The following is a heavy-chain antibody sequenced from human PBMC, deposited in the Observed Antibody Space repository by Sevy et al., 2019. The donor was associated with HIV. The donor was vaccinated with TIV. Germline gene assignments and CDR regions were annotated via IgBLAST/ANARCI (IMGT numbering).Heavy chain of an antibody. CDR3: ARRLGTSGLDY. D-gene: IGHD2-2*01. CDR2: IYPGDSDT. Sequence: GESLKISCKGSGYSFTTYWIAWVRQMPGKGLECLGVIYPGDSDTTYSPSFQGQVTISADKSFNTAYLQWTSLKASDTAIYYCARRLGTSGLDYWGQGTLVTVSS. V-gene: IGHV5-51*01. J-gene: IGHJ4*02. CDR1: GYSFTTYW.